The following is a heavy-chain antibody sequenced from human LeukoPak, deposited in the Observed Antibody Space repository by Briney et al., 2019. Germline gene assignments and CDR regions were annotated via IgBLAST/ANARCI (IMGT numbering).Heavy chain of an antibody. Sequence: ASVRVSCKASVYTFTSYDINWVRQATGQGLEWMGWMNPNSGNTGYAQKFQGRVTMTRNTSISTAYMELSSLRSEDTAVYYCARGAAVAGIDYWGQGTLVTVSS. CDR3: ARGAAVAGIDY. J-gene: IGHJ4*02. CDR1: VYTFTSYD. CDR2: MNPNSGNT. D-gene: IGHD6-19*01. V-gene: IGHV1-8*01.